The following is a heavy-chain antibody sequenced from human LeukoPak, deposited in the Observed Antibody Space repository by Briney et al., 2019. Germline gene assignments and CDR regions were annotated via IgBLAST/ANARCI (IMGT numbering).Heavy chain of an antibody. CDR3: ARGGWYDAFDI. J-gene: IGHJ3*02. CDR2: IYTSGIT. Sequence: SETLSLTCTVSGGSISSSYWSWIRQPAGKGLEWIGRIYTSGITNYNPSLRSRVAMSVDTSKNQFSLKLSSVTTADTAVYYCARGGWYDAFDIWGQGTMVTVSS. D-gene: IGHD6-19*01. V-gene: IGHV4-4*07. CDR1: GGSISSSY.